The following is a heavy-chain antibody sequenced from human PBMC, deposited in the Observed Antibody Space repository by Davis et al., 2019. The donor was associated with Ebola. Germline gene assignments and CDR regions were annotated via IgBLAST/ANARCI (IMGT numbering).Heavy chain of an antibody. CDR1: GFPFNKYW. CDR2: VNQDGREK. Sequence: PGGSLRLSCAASGFPFNKYWMSWVRQAPGKGLEWVANVNQDGREKYFVDSVKGRFTISRDNAKGSLFLQMYSLRAEDTAVYYCARGGGYGGNFDYWGQGTPVTVSS. D-gene: IGHD4-23*01. J-gene: IGHJ4*02. V-gene: IGHV3-7*01. CDR3: ARGGGYGGNFDY.